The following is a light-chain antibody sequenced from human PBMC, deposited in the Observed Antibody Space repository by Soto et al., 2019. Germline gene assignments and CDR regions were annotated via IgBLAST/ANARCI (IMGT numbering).Light chain of an antibody. V-gene: IGLV1-47*01. CDR3: AAWDDSLSGLYV. J-gene: IGLJ1*01. CDR1: SSNIGSNY. CDR2: RNN. Sequence: VLTRAASGSSIDLDGRSITCSESSSNIGSNYVYWYQQLPGTAPKLLIYRNNQRPSGVPDRFSGSKSGTSASLAISGLRSEDEADYYCAAWDDSLSGLYVFGTGTKVTVL.